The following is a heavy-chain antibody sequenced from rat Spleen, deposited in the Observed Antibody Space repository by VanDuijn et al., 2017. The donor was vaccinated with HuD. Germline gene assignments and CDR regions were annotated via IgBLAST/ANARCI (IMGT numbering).Heavy chain of an antibody. Sequence: EVQLVESGGGLVQPGSSLKVSCVASGFTFSRYVMHWFRQAPEHGIEWLAYINTDSSNTHYAETVKGRFTISRDNAKNTVDMQLSSLRSEDTAMYFCARERTWERDFDYWGQGVMVTVSS. CDR1: GFTFSRYV. J-gene: IGHJ2*01. V-gene: IGHV5-43*01. CDR3: ARERTWERDFDY. D-gene: IGHD5-1*01. CDR2: INTDSSNT.